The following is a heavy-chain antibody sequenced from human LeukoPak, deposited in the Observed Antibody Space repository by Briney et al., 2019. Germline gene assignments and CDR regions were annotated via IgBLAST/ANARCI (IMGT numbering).Heavy chain of an antibody. CDR1: GGSISSYY. Sequence: SETLFLTCTVSGGSISSYYWSWIRQPPGKGLEWIGYIYYSGSTNYNPSLKSRVTISVDTSKNQFSLKLSSVTAADTAVYYCARGQKLVGSSCFDYWGQGTLVTVSS. V-gene: IGHV4-59*01. CDR3: ARGQKLVGSSCFDY. CDR2: IYYSGST. J-gene: IGHJ4*02. D-gene: IGHD6-13*01.